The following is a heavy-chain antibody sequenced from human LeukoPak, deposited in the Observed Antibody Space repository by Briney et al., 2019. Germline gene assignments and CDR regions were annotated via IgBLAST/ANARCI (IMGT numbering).Heavy chain of an antibody. D-gene: IGHD3-3*01. CDR2: MNPNSGNT. CDR3: ARVITIFGVVILGY. Sequence: ASVKVSCKASGYTFTSYDINWVRQATGQGLEWMGWMNPNSGNTGYAQKFQGRVTMTRNTSISTACMELSSLGSEDTAVYYCARVITIFGVVILGYWGQGTLVTVSS. J-gene: IGHJ4*02. V-gene: IGHV1-8*01. CDR1: GYTFTSYD.